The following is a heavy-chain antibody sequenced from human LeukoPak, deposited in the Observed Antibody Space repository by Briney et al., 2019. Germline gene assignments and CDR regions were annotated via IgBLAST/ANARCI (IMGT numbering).Heavy chain of an antibody. CDR2: IIPIFGTA. Sequence: ASVKVSCKASGGTFSSYAISWVRQAPGQGLEWLGGIIPIFGTANYAQKFQGRVTITADKSTSTAYMELSSLRSEDTAVYYCARDDYNILTGYPNWFDPWGQGTLVTVSS. V-gene: IGHV1-69*06. CDR1: GGTFSSYA. J-gene: IGHJ5*02. D-gene: IGHD3-9*01. CDR3: ARDDYNILTGYPNWFDP.